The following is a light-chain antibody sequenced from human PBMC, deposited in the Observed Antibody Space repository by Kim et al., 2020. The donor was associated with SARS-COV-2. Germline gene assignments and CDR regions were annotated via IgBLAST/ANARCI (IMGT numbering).Light chain of an antibody. J-gene: IGKJ4*01. CDR3: QQKYDTPRT. V-gene: IGKV1-39*01. CDR1: QSINDY. CDR2: GSS. Sequence: DIQLTQSPSSLSASVGDRVTITCRASQSINDYLNWYQWKPGKAPKLLIYGSSRMQDGVPSTFSGSGVGTDFTLTISSLRAEDFATYYCQQKYDTPRTFGGGTKVDIK.